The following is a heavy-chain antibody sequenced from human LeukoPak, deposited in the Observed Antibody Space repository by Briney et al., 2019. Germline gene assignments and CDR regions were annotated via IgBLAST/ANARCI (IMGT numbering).Heavy chain of an antibody. Sequence: SETLSLTCTVSGGSISSYYWNWIRQPPGKGLEWIGYIYYSGSTNYNPSLKSRVTISVDTSKNQFSLKLSSVTAADTAVYYCARGGWYPEAFQHWGRGALVSVSS. CDR1: GGSISSYY. J-gene: IGHJ1*01. CDR2: IYYSGST. D-gene: IGHD6-19*01. CDR3: ARGGWYPEAFQH. V-gene: IGHV4-59*01.